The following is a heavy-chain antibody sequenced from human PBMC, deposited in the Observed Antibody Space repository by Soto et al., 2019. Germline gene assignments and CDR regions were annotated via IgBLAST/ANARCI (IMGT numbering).Heavy chain of an antibody. Sequence: GASVKVSCKASGYTFTGYYMHWVRQAPGQGLEWMGWINPNSGGTNYAQKFQGRVTMARDTSISTAYMELSRLRSDDTAVYYCASEPPVDYDSSGDYWGQGTLVTVSS. CDR3: ASEPPVDYDSSGDY. CDR1: GYTFTGYY. V-gene: IGHV1-2*02. D-gene: IGHD3-22*01. CDR2: INPNSGGT. J-gene: IGHJ4*02.